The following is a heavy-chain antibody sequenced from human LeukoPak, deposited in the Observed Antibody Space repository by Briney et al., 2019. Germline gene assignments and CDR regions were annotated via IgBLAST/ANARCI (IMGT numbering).Heavy chain of an antibody. CDR3: TRLGGDYGRY. D-gene: IGHD4-17*01. V-gene: IGHV3-30*02. CDR1: GFTFSSHG. CDR2: IRYDGTNK. J-gene: IGHJ4*02. Sequence: PGGSLRLSCAASGFTFSSHGMHWVRQAPGKGLEWVAFIRYDGTNKYYADSVKGRFTISRDNSKNTLYLQMNSLRAEDTAVYYCTRLGGDYGRYWGQGTLVTVSS.